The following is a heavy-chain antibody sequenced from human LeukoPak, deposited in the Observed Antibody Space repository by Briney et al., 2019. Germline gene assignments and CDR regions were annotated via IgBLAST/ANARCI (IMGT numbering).Heavy chain of an antibody. D-gene: IGHD6-19*01. CDR2: MNPNSGNT. CDR3: ARAVAGIDY. J-gene: IGHJ4*02. CDR1: GYTFTSYD. Sequence: ASVKVSCKASGYTFTSYDINWVRQATGQGLEWMGWMNPNSGNTGYAQKFQGRVTMTRDTSISTAYMELSRLRSDDTAVYYCARAVAGIDYWGQGTLVTVSS. V-gene: IGHV1-8*02.